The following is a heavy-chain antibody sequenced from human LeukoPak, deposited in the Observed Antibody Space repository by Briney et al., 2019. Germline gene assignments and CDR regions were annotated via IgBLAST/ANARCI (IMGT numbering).Heavy chain of an antibody. D-gene: IGHD2-2*01. CDR3: ARGRYCSSTSCYAPLIDY. V-gene: IGHV4-38-2*02. J-gene: IGHJ4*02. Sequence: SETLSLTCTVSGYSISSGYYWGWIRQPPGKGLEWIGSIYHSGSTYYNPSLKSRVTISVDTSKNQFSLKLSSVTAADTAVYYCARGRYCSSTSCYAPLIDYWGQGTLVTVSS. CDR1: GYSISSGYY. CDR2: IYHSGST.